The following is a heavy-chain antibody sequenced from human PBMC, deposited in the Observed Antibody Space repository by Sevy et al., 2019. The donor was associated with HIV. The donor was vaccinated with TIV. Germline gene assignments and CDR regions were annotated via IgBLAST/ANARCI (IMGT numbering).Heavy chain of an antibody. V-gene: IGHV1-24*01. J-gene: IGHJ4*02. Sequence: ASVKVSCKVSGYTLTKLSMHWVRQAPGKGLEWMGRFDPEDGETIYAQKCQGRVTMTEDTSTDTAYMELSSLRYEDTAVYYCASAREYYEDSSGYLDYWGQGTLVTVSS. CDR3: ASAREYYEDSSGYLDY. CDR2: FDPEDGET. CDR1: GYTLTKLS. D-gene: IGHD3-22*01.